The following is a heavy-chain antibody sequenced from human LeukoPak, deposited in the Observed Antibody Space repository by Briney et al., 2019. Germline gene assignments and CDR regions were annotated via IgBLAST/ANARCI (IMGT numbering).Heavy chain of an antibody. V-gene: IGHV4-34*01. D-gene: IGHD3-3*01. Sequence: PSETLSLTCAVYGGSFSGYYWSWIRQPPGKGLEWIGEINHSGGTNYNPSLKSRVTISVDTSKNQFSLKLSSVTAADTAVYYCARERLYYDFWSGHNWFDPWGQGTLVTVSS. CDR1: GGSFSGYY. CDR3: ARERLYYDFWSGHNWFDP. J-gene: IGHJ5*02. CDR2: INHSGGT.